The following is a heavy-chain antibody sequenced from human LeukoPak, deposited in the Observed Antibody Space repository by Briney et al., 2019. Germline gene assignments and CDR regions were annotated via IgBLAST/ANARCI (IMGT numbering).Heavy chain of an antibody. V-gene: IGHV3-53*01. J-gene: IGHJ6*03. D-gene: IGHD3-10*01. CDR2: IYSGGDT. Sequence: GGSLRLSCTASGFTVSSNYMSWVRQAPGKGLEWISLIYSGGDTYYADSVKGLFTISRDNSKNTLYLQMNSLRAEDTAVYYCARHGTITMVRGRLRYYYMDVWGKGATVTISS. CDR3: ARHGTITMVRGRLRYYYMDV. CDR1: GFTVSSNY.